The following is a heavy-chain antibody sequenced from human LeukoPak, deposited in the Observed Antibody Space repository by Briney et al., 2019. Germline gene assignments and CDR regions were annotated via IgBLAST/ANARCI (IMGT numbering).Heavy chain of an antibody. Sequence: SGGSLRLSCAASGFTFSTYGMNWVRQAPGKGLESVAVIWYDGSNKYYADSVKGRFTISRDNSKNTLYLQMNSLSAEDTAVYYCAKDGGLGMGAFDIWGQGTMVIVSS. CDR3: AKDGGLGMGAFDI. D-gene: IGHD7-27*01. J-gene: IGHJ3*02. CDR1: GFTFSTYG. CDR2: IWYDGSNK. V-gene: IGHV3-33*06.